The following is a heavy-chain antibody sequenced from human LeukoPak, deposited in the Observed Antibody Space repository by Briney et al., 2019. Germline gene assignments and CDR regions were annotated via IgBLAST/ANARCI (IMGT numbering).Heavy chain of an antibody. J-gene: IGHJ5*02. CDR3: AREALYGDFLFDP. D-gene: IGHD4-17*01. CDR2: INSDGSST. CDR1: GFTLSSYW. V-gene: IGHV3-74*01. Sequence: GGSLRLSCAASGFTLSSYWMHWVRQAPGKGLVWVSRINSDGSSTSYADSVKGRFTISRDNAKNTLYLQMNSLRAEDTAVYYCAREALYGDFLFDPWGQGTLVTVSS.